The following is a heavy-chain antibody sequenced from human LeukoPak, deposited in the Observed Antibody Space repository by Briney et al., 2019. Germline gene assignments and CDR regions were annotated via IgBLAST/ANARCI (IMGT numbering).Heavy chain of an antibody. CDR1: GYSFTSYW. CDR2: IYPGDSDT. Sequence: LGESLKIPCKGSGYSFTSYWIGRVRPVPGKGLEWMWIIYPGDSDTRYSPSFQGQVTISADKSISTAYLQWSSLKASDTAMYYCARLLLWFGELPYGMDVWGKGTTVTVSA. J-gene: IGHJ6*04. D-gene: IGHD3-10*01. CDR3: ARLLLWFGELPYGMDV. V-gene: IGHV5-51*01.